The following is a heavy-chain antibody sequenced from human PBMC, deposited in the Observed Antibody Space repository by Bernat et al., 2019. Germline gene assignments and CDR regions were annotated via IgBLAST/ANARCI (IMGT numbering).Heavy chain of an antibody. D-gene: IGHD3-10*01. J-gene: IGHJ4*02. CDR2: IKQDASAK. CDR3: ARDFHASGSYDY. V-gene: IGHV3-7*04. CDR1: GFSFSGYW. Sequence: EVQLGESGGGLVQPGGSLRLSCAASGFSFSGYWMAWVRQTPGKGLEWVANIKQDASAKYYGDSVRGRFTISRDNAKSSLYLQMNSLRAEDTAVYYCARDFHASGSYDYWGQGTLVTVSS.